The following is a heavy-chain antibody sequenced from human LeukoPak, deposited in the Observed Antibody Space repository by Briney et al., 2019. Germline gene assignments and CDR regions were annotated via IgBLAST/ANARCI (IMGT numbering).Heavy chain of an antibody. CDR3: ASGRPGDPGAFDI. CDR1: GYTFTSYG. V-gene: IGHV1-8*02. Sequence: ASVKVSCKASGYTFTSYGISWVRQAPGQGLEWRGWMNPNSGNTGYAQKFQGRVTMTRNTSISTAYMELSSLRSEDTAVYYCASGRPGDPGAFDIWGQGTMVTVSS. D-gene: IGHD2-21*02. CDR2: MNPNSGNT. J-gene: IGHJ3*02.